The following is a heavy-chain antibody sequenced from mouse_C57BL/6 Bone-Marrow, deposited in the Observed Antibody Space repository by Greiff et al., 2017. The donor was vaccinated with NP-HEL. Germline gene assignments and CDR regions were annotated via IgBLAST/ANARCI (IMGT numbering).Heavy chain of an antibody. CDR1: GYTFTSYW. D-gene: IGHD2-3*01. CDR3: ARDGDLDY. J-gene: IGHJ2*01. Sequence: VQLQQSGAELVKPGASVKLSCKASGYTFTSYWMHWVKQRPGQGLEWIGMIHPNSGSTNYNEKFKSKATLTVDTSSSTAYMQLSSLTSEDSAVYYCARDGDLDYWGQGTTLTVSS. V-gene: IGHV1-64*01. CDR2: IHPNSGST.